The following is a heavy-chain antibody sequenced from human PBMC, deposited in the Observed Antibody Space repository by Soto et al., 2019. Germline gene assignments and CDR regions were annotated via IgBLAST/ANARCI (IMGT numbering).Heavy chain of an antibody. CDR2: IIPILGIA. Sequence: QVQLVQSGAEVKKPGSSVKVSCKASGGTFSSYTISWVRQAPGQGLEWMGRIIPILGIANYAQKFQRRVTITADTSTSTAYMELSSLRSEDTAVYYCARSGYDSSNWFDPWGQGTLVTVSS. J-gene: IGHJ5*02. CDR1: GGTFSSYT. CDR3: ARSGYDSSNWFDP. V-gene: IGHV1-69*02. D-gene: IGHD5-12*01.